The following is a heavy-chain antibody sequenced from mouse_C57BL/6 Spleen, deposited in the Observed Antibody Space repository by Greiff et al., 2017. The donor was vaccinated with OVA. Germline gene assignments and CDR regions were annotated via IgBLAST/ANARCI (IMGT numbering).Heavy chain of an antibody. J-gene: IGHJ4*01. D-gene: IGHD4-1*01. CDR2: IDPSDSYT. CDR1: GYTFTSYW. V-gene: IGHV1-50*01. CDR3: ARRGELDYAMDY. Sequence: VQLQQPGAELVKPGASVKLSCKASGYTFTSYWMQWVKQRPGQGLEWIGEIDPSDSYTNYNQKFKGKATLTVDTSSSTAYMQLSSLTSEDSAVYYCARRGELDYAMDYWGQGTSVTVSS.